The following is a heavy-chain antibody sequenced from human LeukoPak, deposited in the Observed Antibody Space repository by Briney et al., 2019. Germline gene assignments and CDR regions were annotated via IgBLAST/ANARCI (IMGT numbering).Heavy chain of an antibody. D-gene: IGHD3-10*01. Sequence: PGGSLRLSCAASGFTFSSYGVHWVRQAPGKGLEWVAFIRYDGSNKYYADFVKGRFTFSRDNSKNTLSLQMNSLRPEDTAVYYCVKESGPFGAFDIWGQGTMVTVSS. CDR1: GFTFSSYG. CDR3: VKESGPFGAFDI. V-gene: IGHV3-30*02. CDR2: IRYDGSNK. J-gene: IGHJ3*02.